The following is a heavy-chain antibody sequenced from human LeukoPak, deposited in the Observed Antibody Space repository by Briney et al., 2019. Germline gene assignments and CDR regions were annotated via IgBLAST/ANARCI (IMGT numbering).Heavy chain of an antibody. CDR1: GGTFSSYA. CDR3: ATPLSDNWNYVDYFDY. J-gene: IGHJ4*02. CDR2: IIPIFGTA. V-gene: IGHV1-69*13. Sequence: SVKVSCTASGGTFSSYAISWVRQAPGQGLEWMGGIIPIFGTANYAQRFQGRVTITADESTSTAYMELSSLRSEDTAVYYCATPLSDNWNYVDYFDYWGQGTLVTVSS. D-gene: IGHD1-7*01.